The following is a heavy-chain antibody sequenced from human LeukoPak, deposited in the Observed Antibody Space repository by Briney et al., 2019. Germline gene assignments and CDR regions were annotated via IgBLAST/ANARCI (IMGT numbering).Heavy chain of an antibody. Sequence: GGFLRLSCAAAGFTLSDYYMRLVRPAPGEGLEWISYISGGGDTIYAAVSLKGRFTISRDNAKNSPHLQMNCLRSEDPAVYYCARRTSHSYFDSWGQGTLVTVSS. V-gene: IGHV3-11*01. CDR2: ISGGGDTI. D-gene: IGHD3/OR15-3a*01. CDR1: GFTLSDYY. J-gene: IGHJ4*02. CDR3: ARRTSHSYFDS.